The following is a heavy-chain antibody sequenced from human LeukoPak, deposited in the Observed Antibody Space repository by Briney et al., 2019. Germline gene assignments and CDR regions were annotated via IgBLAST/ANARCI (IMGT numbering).Heavy chain of an antibody. CDR1: GGSISSSSYY. V-gene: IGHV4-39*01. CDR3: ARGAYITYYDILTGYPVSHFDY. J-gene: IGHJ4*02. D-gene: IGHD3-9*01. CDR2: IYYSGST. Sequence: PSETLSLTCTVSGGSISSSSYYWGWIRQPPGKGLEWIGSIYYSGSTYYNPSLKSRVTISVDTSKNQFSLKLSSVTAADTAVYYCARGAYITYYDILTGYPVSHFDYWGQGTLVTVSS.